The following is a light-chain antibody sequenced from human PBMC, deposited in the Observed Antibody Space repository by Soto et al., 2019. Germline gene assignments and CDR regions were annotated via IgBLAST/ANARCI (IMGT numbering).Light chain of an antibody. CDR1: QSVSQY. CDR3: HQRSSWPLLT. V-gene: IGKV3-11*01. Sequence: EIVLTPSPATLSLSPGERTNLSCRASQSVSQYLAWLPQNPGQAPRLLIYDTSNRSTGIPARFSCSGSGTDFTLPISTLEPADFAVYYCHQRSSWPLLTFGEWTKLEI. CDR2: DTS. J-gene: IGKJ4*02.